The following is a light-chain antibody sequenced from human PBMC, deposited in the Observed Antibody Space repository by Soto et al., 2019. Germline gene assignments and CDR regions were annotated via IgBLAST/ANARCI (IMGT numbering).Light chain of an antibody. CDR2: DVS. J-gene: IGLJ7*01. Sequence: QSALTQPPSAYGSPGQSVTISCTGTSSDVGAYNFVSWYQQQPGRAPRRIIYDVSQRPSGVPDRFSGSKSGNTASLTVSGLQAEDEADYYCSSYTSSNTYVFGSGTQLTVL. V-gene: IGLV2-8*01. CDR3: SSYTSSNTYV. CDR1: SSDVGAYNF.